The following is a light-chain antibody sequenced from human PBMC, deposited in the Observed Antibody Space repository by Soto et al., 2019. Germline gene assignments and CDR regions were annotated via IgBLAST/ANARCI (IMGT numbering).Light chain of an antibody. CDR3: QQRSNWPPT. Sequence: EIGLTQSPGTLSLSPGERATLSCRASESVSSSYLAWYQQKPGQAPRLLIYGTSSRATGIPDRFSGSGSGTDFTLTISSLQPEDFAVYICQQRSNWPPTFGQGTRLEIK. V-gene: IGKV3D-20*02. CDR2: GTS. CDR1: ESVSSSY. J-gene: IGKJ5*01.